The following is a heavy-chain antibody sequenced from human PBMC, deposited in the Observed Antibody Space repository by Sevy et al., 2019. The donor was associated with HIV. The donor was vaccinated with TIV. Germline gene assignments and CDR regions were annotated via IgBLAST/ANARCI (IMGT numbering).Heavy chain of an antibody. CDR1: GFTFSDYF. CDR2: ISGSGITT. V-gene: IGHV3-11*01. D-gene: IGHD2-15*01. J-gene: IGHJ4*02. CDR3: AAGVGAAPGDY. Sequence: GGSLRLSCAASGFTFSDYFMTWIRQAPGKGLEWVSHISGSGITTYYADSVKGRFIVSRDNAKNSLYLQMNSLRAEDTAVFYCAAGVGAAPGDYWGQGTLVIVSS.